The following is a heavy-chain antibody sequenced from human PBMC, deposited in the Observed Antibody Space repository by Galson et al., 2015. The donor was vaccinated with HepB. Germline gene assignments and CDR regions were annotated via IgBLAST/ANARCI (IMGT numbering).Heavy chain of an antibody. V-gene: IGHV3-66*02. CDR1: GFTVSSNY. D-gene: IGHD2/OR15-2a*01. CDR2: IYSGGST. J-gene: IGHJ4*02. Sequence: SLRLSCAASGFTVSSNYMSWVRQAPGKGLEWVSVIYSGGSTYYADPVKGRFTISRDNSKNTLYLQMYSLRAEDTAVYYCARDENWDYWGQGTLVTVSS. CDR3: ARDENWDY.